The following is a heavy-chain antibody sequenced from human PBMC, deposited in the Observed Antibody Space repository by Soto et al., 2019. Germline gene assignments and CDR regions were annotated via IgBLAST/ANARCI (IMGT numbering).Heavy chain of an antibody. J-gene: IGHJ5*02. CDR1: GGSISSSSYY. CDR3: ARRVIAESWFDP. CDR2: IYYSGST. V-gene: IGHV4-39*01. Sequence: PSETLSLTCTLSGGSISSSSYYWGWIRQPQGKGLEWIGSIYYSGSTYYNPSLKSRVTISVDTSKNQFSLKLSSVTAADTAVYYCARRVIAESWFDPWGQGTLVTVSS.